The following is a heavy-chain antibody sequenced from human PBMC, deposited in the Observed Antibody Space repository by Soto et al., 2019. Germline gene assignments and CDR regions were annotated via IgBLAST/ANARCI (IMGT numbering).Heavy chain of an antibody. CDR3: AIYLGSTDS. J-gene: IGHJ4*02. D-gene: IGHD2-2*01. CDR1: SYMFTSYG. V-gene: IGHV1-18*01. Sequence: GASVKVSCKAPSYMFTSYGISWVRQAPGQGLEWMGWISGYTGNTNYAEKFQGRVTMTTDTSTSTAYMELRSLTSDDTAVFYCAIYLGSTDSWGQGTLVTVSS. CDR2: ISGYTGNT.